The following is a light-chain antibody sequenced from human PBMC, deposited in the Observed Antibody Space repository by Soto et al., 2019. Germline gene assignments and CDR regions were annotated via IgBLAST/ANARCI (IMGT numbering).Light chain of an antibody. Sequence: IVLTQSPGTLSLSPWERAKISCRASQRIYSAYLGWYQQKPGQAPRLLIYGTSSRATGIPDRFSGSGSGTDFTLTISRLEPEDFAVYYCQQYGNSPITFGQGTRLEI. J-gene: IGKJ5*01. CDR2: GTS. V-gene: IGKV3-20*01. CDR1: QRIYSAY. CDR3: QQYGNSPIT.